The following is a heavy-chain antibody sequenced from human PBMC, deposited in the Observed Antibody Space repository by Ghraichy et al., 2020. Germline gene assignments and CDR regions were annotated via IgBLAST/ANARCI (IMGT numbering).Heavy chain of an antibody. Sequence: GGSLRLSCAASGFNFIIAWMTWVRQAPGRGLEWVGHIKSKGSGGTADYAAPVKGRFTISRDDSKTTVYLQMDSLITEDTAVYYCTHTHDYYDSRLDPWGQGTLVTVSS. D-gene: IGHD3-22*01. J-gene: IGHJ5*02. CDR1: GFNFIIAW. V-gene: IGHV3-15*01. CDR3: THTHDYYDSRLDP. CDR2: IKSKGSGGTA.